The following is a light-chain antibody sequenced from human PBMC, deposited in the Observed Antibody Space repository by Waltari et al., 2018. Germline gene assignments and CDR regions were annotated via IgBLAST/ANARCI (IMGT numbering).Light chain of an antibody. CDR2: EGS. CDR1: QSLVHSDGNTY. V-gene: IGKV2D-29*01. CDR3: MQSLLVPLT. J-gene: IGKJ4*01. Sequence: DIVITQTPLSLSVTTGQPASISCQSSQSLVHSDGNTYLYWYFQKAGQTPQLLIYEGSNRGFGVPDRFSGSGSATDFTLKISRVEAEDVGIFYCMQSLLVPLTFGGGTKVEFK.